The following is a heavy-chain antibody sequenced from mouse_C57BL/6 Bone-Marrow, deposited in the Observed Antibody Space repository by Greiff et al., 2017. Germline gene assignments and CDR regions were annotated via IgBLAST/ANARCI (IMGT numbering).Heavy chain of an antibody. CDR3: TRGRYYYGSSDWYFEV. Sequence: EVQVVESGEGLVKPGGSLKLSCAASGFTFSSYSMSWVRQTPEKRLEWVAYISRGGDYIYYADTVKGRFTISRDNARNTLYMQMSSLKSEDTAMYYCTRGRYYYGSSDWYFEVWGTGTTVTVAS. V-gene: IGHV5-9-1*02. CDR2: ISRGGDYI. CDR1: GFTFSSYS. J-gene: IGHJ1*03. D-gene: IGHD1-1*01.